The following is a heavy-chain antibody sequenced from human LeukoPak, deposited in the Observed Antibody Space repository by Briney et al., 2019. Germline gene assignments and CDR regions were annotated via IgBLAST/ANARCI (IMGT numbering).Heavy chain of an antibody. V-gene: IGHV5-51*01. J-gene: IGHJ3*02. CDR2: IYPGDSDT. Sequence: GESLKISCKGSGYSFTSYWIGWVRQMPGKGLEWMGIIYPGDSDTRYSPSFQGQVTISADKSISTAYLQWSSLKASDTAMYYCSKYQLWPGNAFDIWGQGTMVTVSS. CDR1: GYSFTSYW. CDR3: SKYQLWPGNAFDI. D-gene: IGHD5-18*01.